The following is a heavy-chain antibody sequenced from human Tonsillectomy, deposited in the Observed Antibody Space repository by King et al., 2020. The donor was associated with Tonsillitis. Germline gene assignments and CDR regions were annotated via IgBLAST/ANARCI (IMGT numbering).Heavy chain of an antibody. V-gene: IGHV3-30*18. D-gene: IGHD2-2*01. CDR1: GFTFSDCG. CDR3: AKEGGAQYCSSVTCSADY. CDR2: ISYDGSDK. Sequence: VQLVESGGGVVQPGRSLRLSCAASGFTFSDCGMHWVRQAPGKGLDWVAAISYDGSDKDYGDSVRGRFTISRDNSRNTRYLQLNSLRADDTAVYYCAKEGGAQYCSSVTCSADYWGQGTLVTVSS. J-gene: IGHJ4*02.